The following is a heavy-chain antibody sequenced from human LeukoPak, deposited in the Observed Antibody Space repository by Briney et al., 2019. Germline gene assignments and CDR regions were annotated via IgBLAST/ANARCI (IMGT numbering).Heavy chain of an antibody. D-gene: IGHD2-15*01. V-gene: IGHV4-61*01. CDR3: ARRTRGSRYPDFQH. Sequence: PSETLSLTCTVSGGSVSSGTYYWSWIRQPPGKGLEWIAYIYYSGSTNYNPSLKSRVTISVDTSKNQFSLKLSSVTAADTAVYYCARRTRGSRYPDFQHWGQGTLVTVSS. CDR1: GGSVSSGTYY. CDR2: IYYSGST. J-gene: IGHJ1*01.